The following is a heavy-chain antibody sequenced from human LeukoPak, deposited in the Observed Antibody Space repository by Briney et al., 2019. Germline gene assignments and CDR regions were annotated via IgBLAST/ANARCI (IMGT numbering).Heavy chain of an antibody. CDR3: ARLSQITMVRGVIKYFDY. J-gene: IGHJ4*02. D-gene: IGHD3-10*01. CDR1: GFKFTNYF. CDR2: IYPGDSDT. V-gene: IGHV5-51*01. Sequence: GESLKISCKGFGFKFTNYFIGWVRQMPGKGLEWMGIIYPGDSDTRYSPSFQGQVTISADKSISTAYLQWSSLKASDTAMYYCARLSQITMVRGVIKYFDYWGQGTLVTVSS.